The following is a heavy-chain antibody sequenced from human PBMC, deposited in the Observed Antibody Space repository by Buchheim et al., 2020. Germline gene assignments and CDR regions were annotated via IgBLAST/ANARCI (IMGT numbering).Heavy chain of an antibody. CDR2: IYYSGTT. D-gene: IGHD5-12*01. CDR3: ARHHSGYEIYYYMDV. Sequence: QLQLQESGPGLVEPSEILFLTCSVSGGSMSSSIYYWAWLRQPPGKGLEWIGTIYYSGTTYYNPSLKSRVTISADKSKNQFFLKLTSVTAADTAVYYCARHHSGYEIYYYMDVWGNGTT. V-gene: IGHV4-39*01. CDR1: GGSMSSSIYY. J-gene: IGHJ6*03.